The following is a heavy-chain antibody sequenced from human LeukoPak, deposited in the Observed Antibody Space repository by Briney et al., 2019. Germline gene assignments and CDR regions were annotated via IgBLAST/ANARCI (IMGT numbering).Heavy chain of an antibody. CDR3: ARDGGPNWNYLYYGMDV. V-gene: IGHV3-33*01. CDR2: IWYDGSKK. CDR1: GFTFSRYG. D-gene: IGHD1-1*01. J-gene: IGHJ6*02. Sequence: GGSLRLSCAASGFTFSRYGMHWVRQAPGKGLEGGAVIWYDGSKKYYADSVKGRFTSSRDNDKNTLYLQMHSLRAEDTAVYYCARDGGPNWNYLYYGMDVWGQGTTVTVSS.